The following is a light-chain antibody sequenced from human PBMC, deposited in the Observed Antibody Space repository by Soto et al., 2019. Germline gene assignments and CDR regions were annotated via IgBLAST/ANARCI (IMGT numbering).Light chain of an antibody. CDR1: SSNIGARYD. Sequence: QSVLTQPPSVSGAPGQRVTISCTGSSSNIGARYDVHWYQQLPGTAPKVLIYGNSNRPSGVPDRFSGSKSGTSASLAITGLEAEDEADYYCQSYDSSLRGLVFGGGTKVTVL. CDR3: QSYDSSLRGLV. CDR2: GNS. J-gene: IGLJ2*01. V-gene: IGLV1-40*01.